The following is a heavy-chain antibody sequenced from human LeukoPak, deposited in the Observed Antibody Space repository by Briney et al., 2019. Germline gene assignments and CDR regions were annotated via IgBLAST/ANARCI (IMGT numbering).Heavy chain of an antibody. J-gene: IGHJ4*02. CDR2: ISSSSSYI. V-gene: IGHV3-21*04. CDR3: ARPYSSGWYPY. D-gene: IGHD6-19*01. CDR1: GFTFNSYS. Sequence: AGGSLRLSCTASGFTFNSYSMNWVRQAPGKGLEWVSSISSSSSYIYYADSVKGRFTISRDNAKNSLYLQMNSLRAEDTAVYYCARPYSSGWYPYWGQGTLVTVSS.